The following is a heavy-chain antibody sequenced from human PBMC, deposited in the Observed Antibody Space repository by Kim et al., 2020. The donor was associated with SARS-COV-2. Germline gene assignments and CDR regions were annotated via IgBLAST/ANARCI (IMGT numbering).Heavy chain of an antibody. CDR3: AKSGEDSSYQHFRH. D-gene: IGHD4-4*01. CDR1: GFTFSDYG. V-gene: IGHV3-30*18. CDR2: ISYDGSHK. Sequence: GGSLRLSCAASGFTFSDYGMHWVRQAPGKGLEWVAVISYDGSHKYYADSVKGRFTISKDSSNNTLYLQMNSLRPEDTAVYYCAKSGEDSSYQHFRHWGQ. J-gene: IGHJ1*01.